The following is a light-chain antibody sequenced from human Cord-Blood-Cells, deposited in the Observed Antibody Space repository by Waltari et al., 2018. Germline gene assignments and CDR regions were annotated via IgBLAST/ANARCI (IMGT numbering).Light chain of an antibody. CDR2: GAS. V-gene: IGKV3-20*01. Sequence: EIVLTQSPGTLSLSPGERATLSCRASQSVSSSYLAWYQQKPGQAPRRLIYGASSRATGIPDRFSGSGSGTDFTLTISRLEPEDFAVYYCQQYCSSNPYSFGQGTKLEIK. J-gene: IGKJ2*03. CDR1: QSVSSSY. CDR3: QQYCSSNPYS.